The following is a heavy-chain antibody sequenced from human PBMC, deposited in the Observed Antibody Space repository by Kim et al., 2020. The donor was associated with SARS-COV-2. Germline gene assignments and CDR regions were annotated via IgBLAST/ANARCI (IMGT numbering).Heavy chain of an antibody. J-gene: IGHJ6*02. CDR1: GGSISSYY. CDR2: IYTSGST. V-gene: IGHV4-4*07. CDR3: ARVVAQWELLEDYYGMDV. Sequence: SETLSLTCTVSGGSISSYYWSWIRQPAGKGLEWIGRIYTSGSTNYNPSLKSRVTMSVDTSKNQFSLKLSSVTAADTAVYYCARVVAQWELLEDYYGMDVWGQGTTVTVSS. D-gene: IGHD1-26*01.